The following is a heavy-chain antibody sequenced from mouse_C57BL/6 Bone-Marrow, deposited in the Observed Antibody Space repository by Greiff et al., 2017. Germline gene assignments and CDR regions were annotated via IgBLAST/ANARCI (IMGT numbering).Heavy chain of an antibody. J-gene: IGHJ2*01. Sequence: EVKLMESGGGLVKPGGSLKLSCAASGFTFSDYGMHWVRQAPEKGLEWVAYISSGSSTIYYADTVKGRFTISRDNAKNTLFLQMTSLRSEDTAMYYCARHYYGSSFYFDYWGQGTTLTVSS. CDR2: ISSGSSTI. CDR1: GFTFSDYG. CDR3: ARHYYGSSFYFDY. V-gene: IGHV5-17*01. D-gene: IGHD1-1*01.